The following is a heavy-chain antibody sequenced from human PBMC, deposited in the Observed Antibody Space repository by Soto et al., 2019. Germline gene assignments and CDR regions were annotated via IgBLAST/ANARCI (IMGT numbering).Heavy chain of an antibody. D-gene: IGHD2-2*01. CDR1: GFTFSSYA. V-gene: IGHV3-23*01. J-gene: IGHJ4*02. Sequence: PGGSLRLSCAASGFTFSSYAMSWVRQAPGKGLEWVSGISGSGGSTYYADSVKGRFTISRDNSKNTLYLQVNSLRAEDTAVYYCAKCLYASNPPDFDYWGQGTLVTVSS. CDR3: AKCLYASNPPDFDY. CDR2: ISGSGGST.